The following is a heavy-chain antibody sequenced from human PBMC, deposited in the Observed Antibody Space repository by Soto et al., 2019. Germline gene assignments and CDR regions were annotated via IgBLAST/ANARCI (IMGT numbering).Heavy chain of an antibody. D-gene: IGHD3-10*01. CDR3: AREVQVHTPAFVY. V-gene: IGHV1-69*19. J-gene: IGHJ4*02. CDR2: ISPMFGAA. Sequence: QVQLVQSGAEMKKPGSSVKVSCQSSGGIFNTYAMNWVRQAPGQGPEWMGDISPMFGAANYAPKFQGRVTMTADESTGTSYMQLSSLTSEDTALYFCAREVQVHTPAFVYWGQGTLVTVSS. CDR1: GGIFNTYA.